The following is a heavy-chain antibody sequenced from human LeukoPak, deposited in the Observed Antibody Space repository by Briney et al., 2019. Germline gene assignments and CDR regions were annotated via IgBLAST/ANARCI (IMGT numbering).Heavy chain of an antibody. Sequence: SETLSLTCTVSGGSISSYYWSWIRQPPGKELSWIGFIYYSGSTNYNPSLKSRVTISVDTSKNQFSLKLSSVTAADTAVYYCARDCSSTSCYDAFDIWGQGTMVTVSS. CDR1: GGSISSYY. V-gene: IGHV4-59*01. J-gene: IGHJ3*02. CDR2: IYYSGST. CDR3: ARDCSSTSCYDAFDI. D-gene: IGHD2-2*01.